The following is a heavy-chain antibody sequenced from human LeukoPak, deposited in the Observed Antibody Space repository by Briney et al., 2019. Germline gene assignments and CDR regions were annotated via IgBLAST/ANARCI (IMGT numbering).Heavy chain of an antibody. CDR2: VSGGGNNT. CDR1: GFTFSSYA. CDR3: AKEMFSTWYGGYYFDY. Sequence: GGSLRLSCTGSGFTFSSYAMTWVRQAPGKGLEGVSSVSGGGNNTYSADSVKGRFTISRDNSKNTLYLQMNSLRAEDTAVYYCAKEMFSTWYGGYYFDYWGQGTLVTVSS. D-gene: IGHD6-13*01. V-gene: IGHV3-23*01. J-gene: IGHJ4*02.